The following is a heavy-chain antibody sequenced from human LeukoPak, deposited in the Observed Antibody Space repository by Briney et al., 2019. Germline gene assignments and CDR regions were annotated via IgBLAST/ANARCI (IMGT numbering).Heavy chain of an antibody. J-gene: IGHJ4*02. V-gene: IGHV1-2*02. CDR1: GYTFTSYD. CDR2: INPNSGGT. CDR3: ASESTPSSSLDY. D-gene: IGHD6-6*01. Sequence: GASVKVSCKASGYTFTSYDINWVRQATGQGLEWMGWINPNSGGTNYAQKFQGRVTMTRDTSISTAYMELSRLRSDDTAVYYCASESTPSSSLDYWGQGTLVTVSS.